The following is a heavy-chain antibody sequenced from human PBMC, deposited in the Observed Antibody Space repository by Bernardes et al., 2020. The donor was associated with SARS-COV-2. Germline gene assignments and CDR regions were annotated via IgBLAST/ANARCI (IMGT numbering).Heavy chain of an antibody. J-gene: IGHJ3*02. CDR1: KVTFSSYS. V-gene: IGHV3-48*02. D-gene: IGHD3-10*01. Sequence: GGSLRLSCAASKVTFSSYSMNWVRQAPGKGLEWVSYISSNSANVYYADSVKGRFTISRDNAKTSLYLQMNSLRDEDTAVYYCARLYYYGSGTSFLPTLYAFDMWGQGTMVTVSS. CDR2: ISSNSANV. CDR3: ARLYYYGSGTSFLPTLYAFDM.